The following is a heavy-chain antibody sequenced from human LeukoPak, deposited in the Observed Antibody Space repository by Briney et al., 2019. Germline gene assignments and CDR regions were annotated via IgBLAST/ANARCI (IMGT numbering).Heavy chain of an antibody. CDR1: GFTFSSYS. Sequence: PGGSLRLSCAASGFTFSSYSMNWVRQAPGKGLEWVSSISSSSSNIYYADSVKGRFTISRDNAQNSLYLQIDSLRAEDTAVYGCARPRGWNYTSCGYDIWGQGRMVGVRS. J-gene: IGHJ3*02. CDR3: ARPRGWNYTSCGYDI. CDR2: ISSSSSNI. V-gene: IGHV3-21*01. D-gene: IGHD5-18*01.